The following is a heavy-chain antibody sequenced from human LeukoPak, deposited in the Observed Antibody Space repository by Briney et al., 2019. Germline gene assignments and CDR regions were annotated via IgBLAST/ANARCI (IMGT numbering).Heavy chain of an antibody. D-gene: IGHD3-10*01. CDR1: GYSISSGYY. Sequence: PSETLSLTCTVSGYSISSGYYWGWIRQPPGKGLEWIGSIYHSGSTYYNPSLKSRVTISVDTSKNQFSLKLSSVTAADTAVYYCARDYYGSGSSSYWGQGTLVTVSS. CDR3: ARDYYGSGSSSY. J-gene: IGHJ4*02. CDR2: IYHSGST. V-gene: IGHV4-38-2*02.